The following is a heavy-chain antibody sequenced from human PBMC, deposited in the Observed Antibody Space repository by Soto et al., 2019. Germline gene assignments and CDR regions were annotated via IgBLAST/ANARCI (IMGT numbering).Heavy chain of an antibody. CDR1: VFSFINAW. V-gene: IGHV3-15*01. CDR2: VKNKGIGGTT. CDR3: AADTPEVGQGEFEY. D-gene: IGHD2-2*01. J-gene: IGHJ4*02. Sequence: GSLRLSCAASVFSFINAWMNWLRQAPGKGLEWVGHVKNKGIGGTTHYGAPVKGRFTISRDDSKNTVYLQMSSLKTEDTAVYYCAADTPEVGQGEFEYWGQGALVTVSS.